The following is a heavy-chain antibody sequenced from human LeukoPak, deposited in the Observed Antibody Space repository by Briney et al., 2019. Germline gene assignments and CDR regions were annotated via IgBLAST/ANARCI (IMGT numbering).Heavy chain of an antibody. V-gene: IGHV5-10-1*01. D-gene: IGHD2-2*01. J-gene: IGHJ3*02. Sequence: PGESLKISWKGSGSLFTTYWISWARRLPGKGREWMGRIEASHSYTNYSPSFQGHATISADKSISTAYLQWSSLKASDTAMYYCARTCSSTSCYHDAFDIWGQGTMVTVSS. CDR3: ARTCSSTSCYHDAFDI. CDR2: IEASHSYT. CDR1: GSLFTTYW.